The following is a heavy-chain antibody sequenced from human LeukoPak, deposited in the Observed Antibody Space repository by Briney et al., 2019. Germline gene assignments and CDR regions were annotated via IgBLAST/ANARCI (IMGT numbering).Heavy chain of an antibody. Sequence: PSETLSLTCAVYGGSFSGYYWSWIRQPPGKGLEWIGEINHSGSTNYNPSLKSRVTISIDTSKNQFSLKLSSVTAADTAVYYCARAQSSGNWFDPWGQGTLVTVSS. CDR2: INHSGST. CDR3: ARAQSSGNWFDP. V-gene: IGHV4-34*01. CDR1: GGSFSGYY. J-gene: IGHJ5*02. D-gene: IGHD6-19*01.